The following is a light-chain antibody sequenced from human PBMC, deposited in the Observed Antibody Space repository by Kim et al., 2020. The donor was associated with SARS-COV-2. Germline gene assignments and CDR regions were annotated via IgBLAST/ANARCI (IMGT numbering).Light chain of an antibody. Sequence: QSALTQPPSASGSPGQSVTISCTGTSSDVGDYNYVSWYQQHPGKAPNLMIYEVSKRPSGVPDRFSGSKSGNTASLTVSGLQAEDEADYYCSSYAAISNFVFGTGTKVTVL. V-gene: IGLV2-8*01. J-gene: IGLJ1*01. CDR1: SSDVGDYNY. CDR2: EVS. CDR3: SSYAAISNFV.